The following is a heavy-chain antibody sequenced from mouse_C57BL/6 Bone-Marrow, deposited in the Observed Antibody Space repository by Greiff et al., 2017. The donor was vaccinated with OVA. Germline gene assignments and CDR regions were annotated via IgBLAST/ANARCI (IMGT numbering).Heavy chain of an antibody. CDR1: GFTFSDYY. CDR3: ASVPYDSILSYYAMDY. V-gene: IGHV5-16*01. J-gene: IGHJ4*01. Sequence: EVKVEESEGGLVQPGSSMKLSCTASGFTFSDYYMAWVRQVPEKGLEWVANINYDGSSTYYLDSLKSRFLISRDNARNIRYLQVSRLKSEDTATYYCASVPYDSILSYYAMDYWGQGTSVTVSS. D-gene: IGHD1-1*01. CDR2: INYDGSST.